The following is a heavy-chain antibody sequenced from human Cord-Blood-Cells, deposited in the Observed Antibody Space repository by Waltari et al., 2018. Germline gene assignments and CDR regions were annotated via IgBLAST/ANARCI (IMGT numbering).Heavy chain of an antibody. CDR3: AREGRTRYYGMDV. Sequence: QVQLVQSGAEVKKPGASVKVSCKDSGYTFTSYAMHWVRQAPGQRLEWMGWINAGNGNTKYSQKFQGRVTITRDTSASTAYMELSSMRSEDTAVYYCAREGRTRYYGMDVWGQGTTVTVSS. D-gene: IGHD3-10*01. CDR2: INAGNGNT. V-gene: IGHV1-3*01. CDR1: GYTFTSYA. J-gene: IGHJ6*02.